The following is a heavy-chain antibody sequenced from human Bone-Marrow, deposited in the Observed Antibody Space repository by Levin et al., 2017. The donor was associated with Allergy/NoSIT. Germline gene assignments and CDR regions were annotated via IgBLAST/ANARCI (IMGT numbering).Heavy chain of an antibody. Sequence: SCAASGFTFDDYAMHWVRQAPGKGLEWVSGISWNSGSIGYADSVKGRFTISRDNAKNSLYLQMNSLRAEDTALYYCAKDGGSRLLRYVDWSPGVNWFDPWGQGTLVTVSS. CDR1: GFTFDDYA. CDR3: AKDGGSRLLRYVDWSPGVNWFDP. D-gene: IGHD3-9*01. V-gene: IGHV3-9*01. CDR2: ISWNSGSI. J-gene: IGHJ5*02.